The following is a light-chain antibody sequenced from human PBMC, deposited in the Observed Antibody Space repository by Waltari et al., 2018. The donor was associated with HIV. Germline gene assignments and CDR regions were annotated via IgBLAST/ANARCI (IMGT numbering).Light chain of an antibody. Sequence: QSALTQPASVFGSPGQSITISCTGTSSDVGGYNYVSWYQRHPGKAPKLIIYDVSNRPSGVSNRFSGSKSGNRASLTISGLQAEDEADYYCSSYTSSSTRVFGGGTTVTVL. J-gene: IGLJ3*02. CDR1: SSDVGGYNY. CDR3: SSYTSSSTRV. V-gene: IGLV2-14*03. CDR2: DVS.